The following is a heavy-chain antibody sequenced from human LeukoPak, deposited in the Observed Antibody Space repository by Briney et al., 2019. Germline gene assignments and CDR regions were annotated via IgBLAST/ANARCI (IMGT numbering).Heavy chain of an antibody. CDR2: INYSGST. CDR1: GDSISSYY. V-gene: IGHV4-59*01. CDR3: ARGGYTSSWPDY. D-gene: IGHD6-13*01. Sequence: PSETLSLTCTVSGDSISSYYWSWIRQPPGKGLEWIGYINYSGSTNYNPSLKSRVTISVDTSEKQFSLKLSSVTAADTAVYYCARGGYTSSWPDYWGQGTLVTVSS. J-gene: IGHJ4*02.